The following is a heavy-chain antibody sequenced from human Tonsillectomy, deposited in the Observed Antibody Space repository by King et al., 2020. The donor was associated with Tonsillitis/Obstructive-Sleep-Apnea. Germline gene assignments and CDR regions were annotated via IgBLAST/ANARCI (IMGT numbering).Heavy chain of an antibody. D-gene: IGHD1-1*01. J-gene: IGHJ5*02. V-gene: IGHV3-74*01. CDR3: ARDPTTHPTVIRS. CDR2: INSDGSSK. CDR1: GFTFSTHW. Sequence: VQLVESGGGLIQPGGSLRLSCAAYGFTFSTHWMHWVRQVPGKGLEWLALINSDGSSKTYADSVKGRITISRDHDKNTVYLQMNNLRAEDTAVYYCARDPTTHPTVIRSWGQGTLFTVSS.